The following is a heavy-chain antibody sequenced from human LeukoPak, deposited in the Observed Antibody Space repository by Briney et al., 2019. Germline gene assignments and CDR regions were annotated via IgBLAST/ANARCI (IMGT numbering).Heavy chain of an antibody. D-gene: IGHD2-21*02. CDR2: IIPIFGTA. CDR1: GGTFSSYA. J-gene: IGHJ4*02. V-gene: IGHV1-69*13. Sequence: SVKVSCKASGGTFSSYAISWVRQAPGQGLEWMGGIIPIFGTANYAQKFQGRVTITADESTSTAYMELSSLRSEDTAVYYCAAAYCGGDCYSDFDYWGQGTLVTVSS. CDR3: AAAYCGGDCYSDFDY.